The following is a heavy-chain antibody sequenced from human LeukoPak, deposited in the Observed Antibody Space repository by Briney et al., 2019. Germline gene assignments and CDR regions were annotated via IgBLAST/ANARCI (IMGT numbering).Heavy chain of an antibody. Sequence: SETLSLTCTVSGGSISSSSYYWGWIRQPPGKGLEWIGSIYYSGSTYYNPSLKSRVTISVDTSKNQFSLKLSSVTAADTAVYYCARREIAAAALRGTGFDPWGQGTLVTVSS. CDR2: IYYSGST. J-gene: IGHJ5*02. D-gene: IGHD6-13*01. CDR3: ARREIAAAALRGTGFDP. CDR1: GGSISSSSYY. V-gene: IGHV4-39*01.